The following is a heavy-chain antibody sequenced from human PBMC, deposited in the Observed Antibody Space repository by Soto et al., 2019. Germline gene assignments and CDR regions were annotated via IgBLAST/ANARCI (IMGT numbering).Heavy chain of an antibody. Sequence: GGSMRLSCAASRFTFSSYAMSWVRQAPGKGLEWVSAISGSGGSTYYADSVKGRFTISRDNSKNTLYLQMNSLRAEDTAVYYCAKAADIVLMVYASSFDYWGQGTLVTVSS. J-gene: IGHJ4*02. V-gene: IGHV3-23*01. CDR2: ISGSGGST. CDR1: RFTFSSYA. D-gene: IGHD2-8*01. CDR3: AKAADIVLMVYASSFDY.